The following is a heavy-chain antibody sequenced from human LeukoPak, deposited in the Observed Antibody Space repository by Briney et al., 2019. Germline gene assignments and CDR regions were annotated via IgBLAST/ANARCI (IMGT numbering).Heavy chain of an antibody. CDR2: ISYDGSNK. V-gene: IGHV3-30-3*01. J-gene: IGHJ4*02. CDR1: GFTFSSYA. Sequence: QPGGSLRLSCAASGFTFSSYAMHWVRQAPGKGLEWVAVISYDGSNKYYADSAKGRFTISRDNSKNTLYLQMNSLRAEDTAVYYCARDPYGDYSFDYWGQGTLVTVSS. CDR3: ARDPYGDYSFDY. D-gene: IGHD4-17*01.